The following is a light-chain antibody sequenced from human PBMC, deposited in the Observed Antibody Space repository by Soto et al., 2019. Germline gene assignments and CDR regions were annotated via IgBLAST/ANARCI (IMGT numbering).Light chain of an antibody. Sequence: QMIQSPSSLSASVGDRFTITCRASQCISSYLAWYQQKPGKVPKLLIYAASPLQTGVPSRFSGSGAGTDFTLTISSPPPEDFATYYCQKDYSSPITFGQGTRLEIK. J-gene: IGKJ5*01. CDR1: QCISSY. V-gene: IGKV1-27*01. CDR2: AAS. CDR3: QKDYSSPIT.